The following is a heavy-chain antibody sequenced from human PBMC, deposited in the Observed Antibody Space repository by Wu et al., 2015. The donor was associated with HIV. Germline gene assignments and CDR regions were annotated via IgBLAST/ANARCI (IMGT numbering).Heavy chain of an antibody. V-gene: IGHV1-24*01. CDR3: TAFPKDIWSTGLPY. CDR2: FDPEEGKT. CDR1: GYSLTTLS. D-gene: IGHD3-10*01. Sequence: QLEQSGAVVRKPGASVRVPCKVSGYSLTTLSIHWVRQAPGKGLEWLGGFDPEEGKTIYAQRFQGKVVMTEDRSTDTAYLDVKSLRSDDTAVFYCTAFPKDIWSTGLPYWGQGTLVTVSS. J-gene: IGHJ1*01.